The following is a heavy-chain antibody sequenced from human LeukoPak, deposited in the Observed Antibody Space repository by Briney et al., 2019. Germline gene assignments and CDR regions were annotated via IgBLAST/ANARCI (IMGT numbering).Heavy chain of an antibody. Sequence: GASVKVSCKASGYTFTSYGISWVRQAPGQGLEWMGWISAFNGNTNYAQKLQGRVTMTRDTSTSTVYMELSSLRSEDTAVYYCARDPSDIVVVPAAMELDYWGQGTLVTVSS. CDR2: ISAFNGNT. V-gene: IGHV1-18*01. CDR1: GYTFTSYG. D-gene: IGHD2-2*01. CDR3: ARDPSDIVVVPAAMELDY. J-gene: IGHJ4*02.